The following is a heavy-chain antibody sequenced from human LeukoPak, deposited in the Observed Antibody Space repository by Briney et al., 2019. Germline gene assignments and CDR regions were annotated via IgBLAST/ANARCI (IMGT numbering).Heavy chain of an antibody. Sequence: PGGSLRLSCAASGFTFSSYTMHWVRQAPGKGLEWVSSISSGSSYIYYADSVKGRFTISRDNAKNSLYLQMNSLRAEDTAVYYCARGPNYDFWSGYHGLGYMDVWGKGTTVTVSS. J-gene: IGHJ6*03. CDR3: ARGPNYDFWSGYHGLGYMDV. V-gene: IGHV3-21*01. D-gene: IGHD3-3*01. CDR1: GFTFSSYT. CDR2: ISSGSSYI.